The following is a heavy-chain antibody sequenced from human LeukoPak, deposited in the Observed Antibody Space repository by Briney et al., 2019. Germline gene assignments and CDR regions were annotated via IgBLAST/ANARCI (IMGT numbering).Heavy chain of an antibody. J-gene: IGHJ4*02. V-gene: IGHV1-2*02. CDR2: INPNSGGT. Sequence: ASVKVSCKASGYTFTGYYMHWVRQAPGQGLEWMGWINPNSGGTNYAQKFQGRVTMTRDTSISTAYTELSRLRSDDTAVYYCARGVYYYDSSGYPYFDYWGQGTLVTVSS. CDR1: GYTFTGYY. CDR3: ARGVYYYDSSGYPYFDY. D-gene: IGHD3-22*01.